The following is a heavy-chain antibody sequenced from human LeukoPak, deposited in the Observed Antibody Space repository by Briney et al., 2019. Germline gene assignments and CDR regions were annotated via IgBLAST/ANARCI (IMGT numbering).Heavy chain of an antibody. V-gene: IGHV3-21*01. D-gene: IGHD1-26*01. CDR2: ISSSSSYI. CDR1: GFTFSSYS. J-gene: IGHJ4*02. Sequence: AGGSLRLSCAASGFTFSSYSMNWVRQAPGKGLEWVSSISSSSSYIYYADSVKGRFTISRDNAKNSLYLQMNSLRAEDTAVYYCARVPLYSGSNRRLDYWGQGTLVTVSS. CDR3: ARVPLYSGSNRRLDY.